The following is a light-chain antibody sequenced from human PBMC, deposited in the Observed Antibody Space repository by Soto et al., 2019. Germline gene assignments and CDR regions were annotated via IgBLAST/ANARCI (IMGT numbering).Light chain of an antibody. CDR3: QQYNNWPV. Sequence: EIVCTQSPASLSLSPGERATLSCRASQSFSSYLAWYQQKPGQAPRLLIYDASNRATGIPARFSGSGSGTDFTLTISSLQSEDFAVYYCQQYNNWPVFGQGTKVAIK. CDR2: DAS. CDR1: QSFSSY. J-gene: IGKJ1*01. V-gene: IGKV3-11*01.